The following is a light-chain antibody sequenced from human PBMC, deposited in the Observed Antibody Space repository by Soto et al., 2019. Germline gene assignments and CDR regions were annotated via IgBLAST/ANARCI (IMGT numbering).Light chain of an antibody. V-gene: IGKV3-15*01. CDR2: GAS. Sequence: EIVMTQSPATLSMSPGEGATLSCRASQSVSTNLAWYQQKPGQAPRLLIYGASTKATGIPARFSGSGSGTEFTLTIISLQSEDFAVYFCQQYNNWPSFTFGPGTKVDIK. J-gene: IGKJ3*01. CDR3: QQYNNWPSFT. CDR1: QSVSTN.